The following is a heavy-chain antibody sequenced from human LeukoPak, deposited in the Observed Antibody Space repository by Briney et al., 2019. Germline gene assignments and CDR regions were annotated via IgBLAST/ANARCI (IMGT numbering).Heavy chain of an antibody. CDR3: ARGGSTDYDFWSGYYSLYYFDY. V-gene: IGHV4-39*01. Sequence: SETLSLTCTVSGGSISSSSYYWGWIRQPPGKGLEWIGSIYYSGSTYYNPSLKSRVTISVDTSKNQFSLKLSSVTAADTAVYYCARGGSTDYDFWSGYYSLYYFDYWGQGTLVTVSS. J-gene: IGHJ4*02. CDR1: GGSISSSSYY. D-gene: IGHD3-3*01. CDR2: IYYSGST.